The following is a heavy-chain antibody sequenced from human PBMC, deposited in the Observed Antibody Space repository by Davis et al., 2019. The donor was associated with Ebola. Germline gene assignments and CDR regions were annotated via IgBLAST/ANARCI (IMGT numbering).Heavy chain of an antibody. CDR1: GGSISSYY. Sequence: SETLSLTCTVSGGSISSYYWSWIRQPPGKGLEWIGYIYYSGSTNYNPSLKSRVTISVATSKNQFSLKLSSLTAADTAVYYCARGLGYCSGGSCYFPPFDYWGQGTLVTVSS. V-gene: IGHV4-59*01. CDR2: IYYSGST. J-gene: IGHJ4*02. D-gene: IGHD2-15*01. CDR3: ARGLGYCSGGSCYFPPFDY.